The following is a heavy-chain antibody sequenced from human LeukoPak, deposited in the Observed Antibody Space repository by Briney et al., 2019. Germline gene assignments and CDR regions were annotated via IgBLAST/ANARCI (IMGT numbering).Heavy chain of an antibody. J-gene: IGHJ4*02. Sequence: GGSLRLSCAASGFTFSSYAMHWVRQAPGKGLEWVAVISYDGSNKYYADSVKGRFTISRDNSKNTLYLQMNSLRAEDTAVYFCAREDTAMVLDYWGQGTLVTVSS. CDR1: GFTFSSYA. CDR3: AREDTAMVLDY. CDR2: ISYDGSNK. V-gene: IGHV3-30-3*01. D-gene: IGHD5-18*01.